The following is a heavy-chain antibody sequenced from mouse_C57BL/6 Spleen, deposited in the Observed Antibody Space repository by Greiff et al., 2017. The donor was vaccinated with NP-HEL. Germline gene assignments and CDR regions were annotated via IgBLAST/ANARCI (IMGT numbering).Heavy chain of an antibody. V-gene: IGHV3-6*01. Sequence: DVQLQESGPGLVKPSQSLSLTCSVTGYSITSGYYWNWIRQFPGNKLEWMGYISYDGSNNYNPSLKNRISITRDTSKNQFFLKLNSVTTEDTATYYCARVFITTVVLDYWGQGTTLTVSS. CDR1: GYSITSGYY. CDR3: ARVFITTVVLDY. CDR2: ISYDGSN. J-gene: IGHJ2*01. D-gene: IGHD1-1*01.